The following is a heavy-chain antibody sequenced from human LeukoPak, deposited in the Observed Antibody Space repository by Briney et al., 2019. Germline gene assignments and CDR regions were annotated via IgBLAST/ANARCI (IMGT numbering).Heavy chain of an antibody. CDR1: GNYW. CDR3: AKEGLPAARPSVLDY. J-gene: IGHJ4*02. V-gene: IGHV3-74*01. D-gene: IGHD6-6*01. CDR2: INSDGSWT. Sequence: GGPLRLSCAASGNYWMHWVRQAPGKGLVWVSHINSDGSWTSYADSVKGRFTISKDNAKNTVYLQMNSLRAEDTAVYYCAKEGLPAARPSVLDYWGQGTLVTVSS.